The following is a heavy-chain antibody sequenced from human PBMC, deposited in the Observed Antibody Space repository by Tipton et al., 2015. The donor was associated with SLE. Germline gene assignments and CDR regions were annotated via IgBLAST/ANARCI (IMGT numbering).Heavy chain of an antibody. J-gene: IGHJ4*02. CDR2: SYISGTT. Sequence: TLSLTCTVSGGSINSGSYYWSWIRQPAGKGLEWMGRSYISGTTNYNPSLKSRVTISVHTSKNQFSLKLNSVTAADTALYYCARWCTTYGFRYWGQGTLVIVSS. D-gene: IGHD3-10*01. CDR1: GGSINSGSYY. CDR3: ARWCTTYGFRY. V-gene: IGHV4-61*02.